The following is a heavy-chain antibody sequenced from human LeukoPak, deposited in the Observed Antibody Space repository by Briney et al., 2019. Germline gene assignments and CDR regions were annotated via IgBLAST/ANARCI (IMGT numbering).Heavy chain of an antibody. CDR1: GFTFTSSA. V-gene: IGHV1-58*02. D-gene: IGHD3-3*01. Sequence: GASVKVSCKASGFTFTSSAMQWVRQARGQRLEWIGWIVVGSGNTNYAQKFQERVTIPRGMSPSTAYMELSSLRSEDTAVYYCAADFWSGYSPPYGMDVWGQGPTVTVSS. CDR3: AADFWSGYSPPYGMDV. CDR2: IVVGSGNT. J-gene: IGHJ6*02.